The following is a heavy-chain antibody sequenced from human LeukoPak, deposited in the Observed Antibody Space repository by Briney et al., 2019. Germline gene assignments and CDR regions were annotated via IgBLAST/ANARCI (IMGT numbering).Heavy chain of an antibody. Sequence: GGSLRLSCAASGFTFSSDAMSWVRQAPGKGLEWLSAISGSGGSTYYADSVKGRFTISRDNSKNTLYLQMNSLRAEDTAVYYCAKTGEGLLGCFDYWGQGTLVTVSS. CDR1: GFTFSSDA. CDR3: AKTGEGLLGCFDY. J-gene: IGHJ4*02. CDR2: ISGSGGST. V-gene: IGHV3-23*01. D-gene: IGHD3-10*01.